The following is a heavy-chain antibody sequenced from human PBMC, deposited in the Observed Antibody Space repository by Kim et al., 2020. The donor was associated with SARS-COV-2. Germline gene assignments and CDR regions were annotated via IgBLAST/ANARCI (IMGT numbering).Heavy chain of an antibody. D-gene: IGHD2-8*01. J-gene: IGHJ2*01. Sequence: PSLKSRVTISVDKSKNQFSLKLSSVTAADTAVYYCASPPLTPNGLWYFDLWGRGTLVTVSS. CDR3: ASPPLTPNGLWYFDL. V-gene: IGHV4-4*02.